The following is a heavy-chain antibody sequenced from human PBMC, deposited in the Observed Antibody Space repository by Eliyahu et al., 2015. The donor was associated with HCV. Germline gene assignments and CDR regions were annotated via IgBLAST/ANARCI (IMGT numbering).Heavy chain of an antibody. CDR1: GGIFNXYT. J-gene: IGHJ3*02. D-gene: IGHD5-12*01. V-gene: IGHV1-69*08. Sequence: QVQLVQSGAEVKRPGSSVXVSCKASGGIFNXYTINWVRQAPGQGLEWMGRITPLLGRADYAQKFQGRVTITADQRTTTAYMEVTSLRFDDTAVYFCARDGGETTIGEGSFDMWGQGTLVTVSS. CDR2: ITPLLGRA. CDR3: ARDGGETTIGEGSFDM.